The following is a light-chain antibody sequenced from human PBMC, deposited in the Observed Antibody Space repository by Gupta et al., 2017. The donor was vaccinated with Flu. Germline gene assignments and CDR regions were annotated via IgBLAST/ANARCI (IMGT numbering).Light chain of an antibody. V-gene: IGLV2-8*01. J-gene: IGLJ2*01. Sequence: QSALTQPPPASGSPGQSVTISCTGTPSDVGGYNYVSWYQHHPGKAHKLMIYEVNKPPSGVPGCFSVSKSGNTASLTVSGHPEEDEADYYYSSYAGSNFLVFGGGTKVTVL. CDR2: EVN. CDR1: PSDVGGYNY. CDR3: SSYAGSNFLV.